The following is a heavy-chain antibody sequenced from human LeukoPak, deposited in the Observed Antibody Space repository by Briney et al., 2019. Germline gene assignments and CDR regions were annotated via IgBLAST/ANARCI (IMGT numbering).Heavy chain of an antibody. Sequence: GGSLRLSCAASGFTFSSYAMHWVRQAPGKGLEWVAAISYDGSNKYYADSVKGRFTISRDNSKNTLYLQMNSLRAEDTAVYYCARDLAAAVADYWGQGTLVTVSS. J-gene: IGHJ4*02. CDR1: GFTFSSYA. V-gene: IGHV3-30-3*01. CDR2: ISYDGSNK. D-gene: IGHD6-13*01. CDR3: ARDLAAAVADY.